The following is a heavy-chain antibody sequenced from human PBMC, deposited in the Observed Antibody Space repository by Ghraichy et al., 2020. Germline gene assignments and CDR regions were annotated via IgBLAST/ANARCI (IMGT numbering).Heavy chain of an antibody. CDR1: GGSFSGYY. D-gene: IGHD1-14*01. CDR2: INHSGST. V-gene: IGHV4-34*01. Sequence: SQTLSLTCAVYGGSFSGYYWSWIRQPPGKGLEWIGEINHSGSTNYNPSLKSRVTISVDTSKNQFSLKLSSVTAADTAVYYCARGLPYKRYFQHWGQGTLVTVSS. J-gene: IGHJ1*01. CDR3: ARGLPYKRYFQH.